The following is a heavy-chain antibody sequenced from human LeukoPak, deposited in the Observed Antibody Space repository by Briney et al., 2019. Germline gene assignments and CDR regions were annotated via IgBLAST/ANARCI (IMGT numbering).Heavy chain of an antibody. Sequence: GGTLRLSCAASGFTYSSYGMSWVRQAPGKGLEWVSAISGSGGSTYYADSVKGRFTISRDNSKNTLYLQMNSLRAEDTAVYYCAELGITMIGGVWGKGTTVTISS. CDR3: AELGITMIGGV. V-gene: IGHV3-23*01. CDR1: GFTYSSYG. CDR2: ISGSGGST. J-gene: IGHJ6*04. D-gene: IGHD3-10*02.